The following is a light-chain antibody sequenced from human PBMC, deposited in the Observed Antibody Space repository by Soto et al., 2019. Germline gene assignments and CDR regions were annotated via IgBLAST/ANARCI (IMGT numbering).Light chain of an antibody. J-gene: IGLJ1*01. CDR2: DVS. CDR3: SSYTTSNTRQIV. V-gene: IGLV2-14*03. CDR1: SSDVGGYNY. Sequence: QSVLTQPASVSGSPGQSITLSCTGTSSDVGGYNYVSWYQHHPGKAPKLMIFDVSNRPSGVSNRFSGSKSGNTASLTISGLQPEDEADYYCSSYTTSNTRQIVFGTGTKLTVL.